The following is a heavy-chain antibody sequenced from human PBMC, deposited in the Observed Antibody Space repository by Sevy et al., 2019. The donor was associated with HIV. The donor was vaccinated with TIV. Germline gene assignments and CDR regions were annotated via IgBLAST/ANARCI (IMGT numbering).Heavy chain of an antibody. CDR3: ARDGARRYCSSTSCYEDRAYYYGMDV. D-gene: IGHD2-2*01. V-gene: IGHV3-48*02. CDR1: GFTFSSYS. CDR2: ISSSSSTI. J-gene: IGHJ6*02. Sequence: GGSLRLSCAASGFTFSSYSMNWVRQAPGKGLEWVSYISSSSSTIYYADSVKGRFTISRDNAKNSLYLQMNSLRDEDTAVYYWARDGARRYCSSTSCYEDRAYYYGMDVWGQGTTVTVSS.